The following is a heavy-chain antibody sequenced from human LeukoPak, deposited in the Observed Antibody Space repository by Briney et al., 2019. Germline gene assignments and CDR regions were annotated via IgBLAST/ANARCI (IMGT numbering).Heavy chain of an antibody. CDR2: IYYSGST. CDR1: GGSISSYY. J-gene: IGHJ4*02. Sequence: SEILSLTCTVSGGSISSYYWSWIRQPPGKGLEWIGYIYYSGSTNYNPSLKSRVTISVDTSKNQFSLKLSSVTAADTAVYYCARLYYDSSGWVGYYFDYWGQGTLVTVSS. V-gene: IGHV4-59*01. D-gene: IGHD3-22*01. CDR3: ARLYYDSSGWVGYYFDY.